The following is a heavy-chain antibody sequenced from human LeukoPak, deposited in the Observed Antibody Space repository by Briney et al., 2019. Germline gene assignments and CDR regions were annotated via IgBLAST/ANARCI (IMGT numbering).Heavy chain of an antibody. Sequence: ASVKVSCKASGYTFTGYYMHWVRQAPGQGLEWMGWMNPNSGNTGYAQKFQGRVTMTRNTSISTAYMELSSLRSEDTAVYYCARGGYQGVGYSYGYYYYYYMDVWGKGTTVTISS. D-gene: IGHD5-18*01. V-gene: IGHV1-8*02. CDR2: MNPNSGNT. CDR3: ARGGYQGVGYSYGYYYYYYMDV. CDR1: GYTFTGYY. J-gene: IGHJ6*03.